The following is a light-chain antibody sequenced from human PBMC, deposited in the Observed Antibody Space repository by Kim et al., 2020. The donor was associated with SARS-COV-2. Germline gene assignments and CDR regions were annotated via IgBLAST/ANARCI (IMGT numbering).Light chain of an antibody. CDR2: GNN. CDR3: QSYDSSLSRMV. CDR1: SSNIGAGYD. J-gene: IGLJ3*02. Sequence: QSVLTQPPSVSGAPGQGVTISCTGSSSNIGAGYDVHWYQQLPGTAPKLLLFGNNIRPSGVPDRFSGSKSATSGSLAITGLQAEDEADYYCQSYDSSLSRMVFGGGTKLTVL. V-gene: IGLV1-40*01.